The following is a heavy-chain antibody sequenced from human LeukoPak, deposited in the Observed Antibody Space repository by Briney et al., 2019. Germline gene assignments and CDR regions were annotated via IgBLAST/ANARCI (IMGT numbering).Heavy chain of an antibody. D-gene: IGHD2-2*01. CDR1: GGSFSGYY. CDR2: INHSGST. J-gene: IGHJ4*02. V-gene: IGHV4-34*01. CDR3: ARGKIEGRRYCSSTSCLQPYYFDY. Sequence: SETLPLTCAAYGGSFSGYYWSWIRQPPGKGLEWIGEINHSGSTNYNPSLKSRVTISVDTSKNQFSLKLSSVTAADTAVYYCARGKIEGRRYCSSTSCLQPYYFDYWGQGTLVTVSS.